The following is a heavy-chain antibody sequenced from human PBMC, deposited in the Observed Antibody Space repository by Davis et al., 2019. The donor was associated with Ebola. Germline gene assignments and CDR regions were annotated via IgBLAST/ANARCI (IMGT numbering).Heavy chain of an antibody. V-gene: IGHV3-23*01. CDR3: AKDRGLYCSSTSCYSPWFDP. J-gene: IGHJ5*02. D-gene: IGHD2-2*02. Sequence: GGSLRLSCAASGFTFSSYAMSWVRQAPGKGLEWVSAISGSGGSTYYADSVKGRFTISRDNSKNTLYLQMNSLRAEDTAVYYCAKDRGLYCSSTSCYSPWFDPWGQGTLVTVSS. CDR1: GFTFSSYA. CDR2: ISGSGGST.